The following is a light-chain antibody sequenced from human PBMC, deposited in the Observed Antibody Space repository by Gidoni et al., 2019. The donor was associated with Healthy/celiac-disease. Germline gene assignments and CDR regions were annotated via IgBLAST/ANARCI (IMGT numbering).Light chain of an antibody. CDR3: QQSNNWPPYT. V-gene: IGKV3-15*01. J-gene: IGKJ2*01. CDR1: QSVSSN. CDR2: GAS. Sequence: EIVMTQSPATLSVSPGERATLPCRASQSVSSNLAWYQQTPGQAPSLLIYGASTRATGIPARFSGSGSGTEFTLTISSLQSEDFAVYYCQQSNNWPPYTFGQGTKLKIK.